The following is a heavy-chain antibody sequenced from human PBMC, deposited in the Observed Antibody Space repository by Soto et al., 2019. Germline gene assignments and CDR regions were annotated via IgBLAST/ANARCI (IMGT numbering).Heavy chain of an antibody. CDR3: ARAFGRWLKGLFDY. CDR1: GYTFTSYG. D-gene: IGHD6-19*01. Sequence: GASVKVSCKASGYTFTSYGISWVRQAPGQGLEWMGWISAYNGNTNYAQKLQGRVTMTTDTSTSTAYMELRSLRSDDTAVYYCARAFGRWLKGLFDYWGQGTLVTVSS. CDR2: ISAYNGNT. J-gene: IGHJ4*02. V-gene: IGHV1-18*01.